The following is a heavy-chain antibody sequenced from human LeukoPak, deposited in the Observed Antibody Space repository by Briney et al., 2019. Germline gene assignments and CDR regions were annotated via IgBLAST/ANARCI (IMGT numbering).Heavy chain of an antibody. V-gene: IGHV4-59*01. D-gene: IGHD3-16*02. CDR1: GGSISSYY. CDR3: ARMITFGGVIVMYFDY. CDR2: IYYSGST. J-gene: IGHJ4*02. Sequence: SGTLSITCTVSGGSISSYYWSWIRQPPGKGLEWIGDIYYSGSTNYNPSLKSRVTISVDTSKNQFSLKLSSVTAADTAVYYCARMITFGGVIVMYFDYWGQGTLVTVSS.